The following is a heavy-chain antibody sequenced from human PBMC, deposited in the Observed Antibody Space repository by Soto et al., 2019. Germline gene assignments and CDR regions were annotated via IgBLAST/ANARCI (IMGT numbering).Heavy chain of an antibody. V-gene: IGHV4-39*01. Sequence: PSETLSLTCTVSGGSISSSSFHWGWIRQPPGKGLEWIGSIYYSGSTYYNPSLKSRVTISVDTSKNQFSLKLSSVTAADTAVYYCARRKSYYYDSSGYYYPFDYWGQGTLVTVS. CDR2: IYYSGST. D-gene: IGHD3-22*01. CDR1: GGSISSSSFH. J-gene: IGHJ4*02. CDR3: ARRKSYYYDSSGYYYPFDY.